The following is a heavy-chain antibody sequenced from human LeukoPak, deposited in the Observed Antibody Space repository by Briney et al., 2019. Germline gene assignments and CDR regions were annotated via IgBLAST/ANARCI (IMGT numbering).Heavy chain of an antibody. CDR3: ARGQVPAARGYNWFDP. CDR2: INAHGDT. D-gene: IGHD2-2*01. Sequence: SETLSLTCAVYGWSFNDYYWNWIRQPPGKGLEWIGEINAHGDTNFNPSLKSRVTISVDTSKSQFSLRLTSMIAADTAVYYCARGQVPAARGYNWFDPWGQGTLVTVSS. V-gene: IGHV4-34*01. J-gene: IGHJ5*02. CDR1: GWSFNDYY.